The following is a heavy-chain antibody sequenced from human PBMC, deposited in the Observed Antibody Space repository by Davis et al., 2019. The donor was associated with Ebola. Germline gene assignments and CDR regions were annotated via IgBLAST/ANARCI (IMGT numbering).Heavy chain of an antibody. Sequence: PSETLSLTCTVSGGSISSGGSYWTWIRQHPGKGLEWIGYIYYSGSTYYKPSLKSRVTISLDTSKNQFSLNLYSVTAADTAVYYCARDRRYDSSGYDYYFYMDVWGKGTTVTVSS. J-gene: IGHJ6*03. CDR2: IYYSGST. V-gene: IGHV4-31*03. CDR3: ARDRRYDSSGYDYYFYMDV. CDR1: GGSISSGGSY. D-gene: IGHD3-22*01.